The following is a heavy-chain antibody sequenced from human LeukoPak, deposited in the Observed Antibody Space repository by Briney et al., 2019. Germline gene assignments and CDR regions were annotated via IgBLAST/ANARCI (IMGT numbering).Heavy chain of an antibody. D-gene: IGHD4-17*01. CDR2: INHSGST. J-gene: IGHJ4*02. Sequence: SETLSLTCAVYGGSFSGYYWSWIRQPPGKGLEWIGEINHSGSTNYNPSLKSRVTISVDTSKNQSSLKLSSVTAADTAVYYCASRIYGDGGYWGQGTLVTVSS. V-gene: IGHV4-34*01. CDR3: ASRIYGDGGY. CDR1: GGSFSGYY.